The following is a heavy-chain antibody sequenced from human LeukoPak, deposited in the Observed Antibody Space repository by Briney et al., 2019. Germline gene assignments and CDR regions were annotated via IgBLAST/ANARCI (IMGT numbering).Heavy chain of an antibody. CDR2: IYYSGST. CDR1: GGSVSSGSYY. CDR3: ARVVPGRLLNWGGYPYYFDY. Sequence: SETLSLTCTVSGGSVSSGSYYWSWIRQPPGKGLEWIGYIYYSGSTNYNPSLKSRVTISVDTSKNQFSLKLSSVTAADTAVYYCARVVPGRLLNWGGYPYYFDYWGQGTLVTVSS. D-gene: IGHD7-27*01. J-gene: IGHJ4*02. V-gene: IGHV4-61*01.